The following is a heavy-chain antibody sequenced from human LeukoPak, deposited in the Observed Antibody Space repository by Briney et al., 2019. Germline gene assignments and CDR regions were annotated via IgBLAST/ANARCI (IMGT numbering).Heavy chain of an antibody. V-gene: IGHV1-8*01. CDR3: ARVTYYYGSWSYYNYYGMDD. Sequence: GASVKVSCKASGYTFSSYDINWVRQAPGQGLEWMGWMNPNSDNTGYAQKFQGRVTMTRNTTTNTAYMELSSLRSEDTAVYYCARVTYYYGSWSYYNYYGMDDWGQGTTVTVSS. D-gene: IGHD3-10*01. CDR1: GYTFSSYD. CDR2: MNPNSDNT. J-gene: IGHJ6*02.